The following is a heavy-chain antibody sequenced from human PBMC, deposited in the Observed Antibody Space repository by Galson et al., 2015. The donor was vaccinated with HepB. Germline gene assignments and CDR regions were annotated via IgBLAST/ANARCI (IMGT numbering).Heavy chain of an antibody. J-gene: IGHJ4*02. CDR3: CSSRRTGPRGRHLDY. D-gene: IGHD2-15*01. CDR2: ISYDGNIK. Sequence: SLRLSCAASGFTFTSYSMHWVRQAPGKGLDWVAVISYDGNIKYYDDSVTGRFTISRDNSKDTLYLQMNSLRTEDTAVYYCCSSRRTGPRGRHLDYWGQGTLVTVPS. CDR1: GFTFTSYS. V-gene: IGHV3-30-3*01.